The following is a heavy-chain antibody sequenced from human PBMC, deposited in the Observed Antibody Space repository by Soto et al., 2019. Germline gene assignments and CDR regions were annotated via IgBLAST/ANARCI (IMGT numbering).Heavy chain of an antibody. D-gene: IGHD2-8*02. Sequence: SETLSLTCAVYGGSFSGYYWSWIRQPPGKGLEWIGEINHSGSTNYNPSLKSRVTISVDTSKNQFSLKLSSVTAADTAVYYCARGTRTCTGHYFYYGMDVWGQGTTVTVSS. CDR1: GGSFSGYY. CDR3: ARGTRTCTGHYFYYGMDV. V-gene: IGHV4-34*01. J-gene: IGHJ6*02. CDR2: INHSGST.